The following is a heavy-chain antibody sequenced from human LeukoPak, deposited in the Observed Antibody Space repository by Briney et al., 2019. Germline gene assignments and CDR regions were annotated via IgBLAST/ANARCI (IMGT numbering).Heavy chain of an antibody. CDR2: IYPGDSDT. Sequence: GGPLKFSCNGPGCRFTSYWTGWGCKMPGKGLDWTGIIYPGDSDTRYSPSFQGQVTISADKSISTAYQQWSSLKASDTAMYYCARIGYCSSTSCYWILDYWGQGTLVTVSS. J-gene: IGHJ4*02. D-gene: IGHD2-2*01. CDR3: ARIGYCSSTSCYWILDY. CDR1: GCRFTSYW. V-gene: IGHV5-51*03.